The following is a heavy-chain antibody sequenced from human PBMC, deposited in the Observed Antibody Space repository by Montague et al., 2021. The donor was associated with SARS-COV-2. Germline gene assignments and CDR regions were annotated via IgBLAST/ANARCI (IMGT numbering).Heavy chain of an antibody. V-gene: IGHV4-34*01. Sequence: SETLSLTCAVYGGSFSGYHWTWICPSPAAGLEWIWQINNGESTKYNPSLKRRVPISIATSTKQFSLKLTSVTAADTAVYYCARAAPGYWGQGTLVTVSS. CDR1: GGSFSGYH. CDR2: INNGEST. J-gene: IGHJ4*02. CDR3: ARAAPGY. D-gene: IGHD1-1*01.